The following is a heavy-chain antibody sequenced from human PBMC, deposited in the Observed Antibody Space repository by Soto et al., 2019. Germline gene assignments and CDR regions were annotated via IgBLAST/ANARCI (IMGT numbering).Heavy chain of an antibody. J-gene: IGHJ4*02. V-gene: IGHV1-69*02. CDR1: GGTFSSYP. CDR3: GRGGGYCTSTSCASS. CDR2: IIPILDVA. D-gene: IGHD2-2*01. Sequence: QVQLVQSGAEVKKPGSSVKISCKAAGGTFSSYPISWVRQAPGQGLEWMGRIIPILDVASYAQKFQDRVTITAEKSTSTAYTEQRSLKSDAAAVYYCGRGGGYCTSTSCASSWGQGTLVTVSS.